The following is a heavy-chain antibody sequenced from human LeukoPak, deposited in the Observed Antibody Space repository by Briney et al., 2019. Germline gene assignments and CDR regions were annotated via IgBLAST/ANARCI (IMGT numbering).Heavy chain of an antibody. CDR3: ARAPDFWSGYTFDY. V-gene: IGHV4-4*07. Sequence: PSETLSLTCTVSGGSISSYYWSWIRQPAGKGLEWIGRIYTSGSTNFNPSLKSRVTMSVDTSKNQFSLKLSSVTAADTAVYYCARAPDFWSGYTFDYWGQGTLVTVSS. D-gene: IGHD3-3*01. J-gene: IGHJ4*02. CDR2: IYTSGST. CDR1: GGSISSYY.